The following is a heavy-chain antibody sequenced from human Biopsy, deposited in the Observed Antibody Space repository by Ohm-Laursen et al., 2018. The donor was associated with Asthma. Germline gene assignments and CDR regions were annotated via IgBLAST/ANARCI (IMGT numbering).Heavy chain of an antibody. Sequence: SDTLSLTYTVSGVSIRSYYWTWIRQPPGKGLEWIGNIHYSGSTYSNPSLKSRVTISVDTSKKQISLRLSSVIAAGTAVYYCAGFCSGGNCPDHWGQGTLVTVSS. CDR2: IHYSGST. V-gene: IGHV4-59*07. CDR3: AGFCSGGNCPDH. J-gene: IGHJ4*02. CDR1: GVSIRSYY. D-gene: IGHD2-15*01.